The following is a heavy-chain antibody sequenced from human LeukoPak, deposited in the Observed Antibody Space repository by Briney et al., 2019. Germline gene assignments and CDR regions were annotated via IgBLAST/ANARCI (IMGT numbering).Heavy chain of an antibody. Sequence: SETLSLTCTVSGGSISSYYWSWIRQPPGKGLEWIGYIYYSGSTNYNPSLKSRVTISVDTSKNQFSLKLSSVTAADTAVYYCAREKYYYDSSDYYPNWFDPWGQGTLVTVSS. CDR2: IYYSGST. CDR3: AREKYYYDSSDYYPNWFDP. V-gene: IGHV4-59*01. J-gene: IGHJ5*02. D-gene: IGHD3-22*01. CDR1: GGSISSYY.